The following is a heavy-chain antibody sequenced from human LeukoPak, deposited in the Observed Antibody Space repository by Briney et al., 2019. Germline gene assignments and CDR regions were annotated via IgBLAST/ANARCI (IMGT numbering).Heavy chain of an antibody. CDR2: ISGNGGTT. V-gene: IGHV3-23*01. CDR3: AKDLRLDYFDY. CDR1: GFTFSSYA. D-gene: IGHD4-11*01. J-gene: IGHJ4*02. Sequence: PGGSLRLSCAVSGFTFSSYAMSWVRQAPGKGLEWVSGISGNGGTTYYADSVKGRFTISRDNSKNTLYLQMNSLRAEDTAVYYRAKDLRLDYFDYWGQGTLVTVSS.